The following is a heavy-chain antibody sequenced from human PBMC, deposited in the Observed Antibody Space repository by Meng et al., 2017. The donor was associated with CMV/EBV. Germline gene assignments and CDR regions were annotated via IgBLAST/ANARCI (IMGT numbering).Heavy chain of an antibody. CDR3: ARFRGVISPFDY. D-gene: IGHD3-10*01. Sequence: GESLKISCAASGFTFSDYYMSWIRQAPGKGLEWVSYISSSGSTIYYADSVKGRFTISRDNAKNSLYLQMNSLRAEGTAVYYCARFRGVISPFDYWGQGTLVTVSS. CDR1: GFTFSDYY. V-gene: IGHV3-11*01. CDR2: ISSSGSTI. J-gene: IGHJ4*02.